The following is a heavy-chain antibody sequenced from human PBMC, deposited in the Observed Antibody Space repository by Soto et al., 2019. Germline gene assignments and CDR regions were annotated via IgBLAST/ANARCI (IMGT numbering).Heavy chain of an antibody. D-gene: IGHD3-10*01. Sequence: QVQLQESGPGLVKPSQTLSLTCTVSGGPISSGAYYWTWIRQHPGKGLEWIGSIYYSGSTKKNPSLRSRVAMSLDSSKSQFSLKLSSVSDADTAVSVCERFRIAMGGKDVWGQGTTVTVSS. J-gene: IGHJ6*02. CDR2: IYYSGST. CDR1: GGPISSGAYY. V-gene: IGHV4-31*03. CDR3: ERFRIAMGGKDV.